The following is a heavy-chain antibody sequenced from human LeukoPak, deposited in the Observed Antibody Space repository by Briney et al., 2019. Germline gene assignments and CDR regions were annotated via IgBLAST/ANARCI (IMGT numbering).Heavy chain of an antibody. J-gene: IGHJ4*02. D-gene: IGHD3-10*01. CDR1: GYTFTSYD. CDR3: ARGRYYGSGSYLSLDY. V-gene: IGHV1-8*01. CDR2: MNPNSGNT. Sequence: ASVKVSCKASGYTFTSYDINWVRQATGQGLELMGGMNPNSGNTGYAQKFQGRVTMTRNTSISTAYMELSSLRSEDPAVYSCARGRYYGSGSYLSLDYWGQGTLVTVSS.